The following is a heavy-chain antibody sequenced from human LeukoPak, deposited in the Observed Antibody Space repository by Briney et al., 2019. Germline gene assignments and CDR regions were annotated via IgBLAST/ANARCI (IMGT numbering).Heavy chain of an antibody. J-gene: IGHJ4*02. Sequence: GSLRLSCAASGFTFSSYAMSWVRQAPEKGLEWVSVITGSGGSTNYADSVKGRFTISRDNSKNTVFLQMNSLRAEDTAVYYCAKDSSWYFDYWGQGTLVTVSS. V-gene: IGHV3-23*01. CDR2: ITGSGGST. D-gene: IGHD6-13*01. CDR1: GFTFSSYA. CDR3: AKDSSWYFDY.